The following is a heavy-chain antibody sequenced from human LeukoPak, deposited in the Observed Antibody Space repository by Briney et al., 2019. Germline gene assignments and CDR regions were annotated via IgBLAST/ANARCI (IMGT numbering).Heavy chain of an antibody. V-gene: IGHV4-34*01. J-gene: IGHJ4*02. CDR1: GGSFSGYY. Sequence: PSETLSLTCAVYGGSFSGYYWSWIRQPPGKGLEWIGEINHSGSTNYNPSLKSRVTTSVDTSKNQFSLKLSSVTAADTAVYYCASGLPRSFDYWGQGTLVTVSS. CDR2: INHSGST. CDR3: ASGLPRSFDY. D-gene: IGHD2-15*01.